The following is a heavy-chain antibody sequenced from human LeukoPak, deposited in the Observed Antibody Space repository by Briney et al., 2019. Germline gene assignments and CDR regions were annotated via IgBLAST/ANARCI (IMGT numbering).Heavy chain of an antibody. D-gene: IGHD4-17*01. CDR2: IYHSGST. J-gene: IGHJ3*02. CDR3: ARSDYGDLAAFDI. V-gene: IGHV4-38-2*02. CDR1: GYSISSGYY. Sequence: PSETLSLTCTVSGYSISSGYYWGWIRQPPGKGLEWIGSIYHSGSTYYNPSLKSRVTTSVDTSKNQFSLKLSSVTAADTAVYYCARSDYGDLAAFDIWGQGTMVTVSS.